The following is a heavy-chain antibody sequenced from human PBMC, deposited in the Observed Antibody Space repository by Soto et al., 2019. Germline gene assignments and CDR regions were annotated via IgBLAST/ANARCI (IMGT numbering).Heavy chain of an antibody. Sequence: PSETLSLTCTVSGGSITNYYWSWIRQPPGKGLEWIGYIYYSGRTNYNPALKSRVTISVDTSKSQFSLKLSSVTAADTAVYYCAKDSGYNYGYFRWFDPWGQGTLVTVSS. CDR2: IYYSGRT. CDR3: AKDSGYNYGYFRWFDP. D-gene: IGHD5-18*01. CDR1: GGSITNYY. V-gene: IGHV4-59*01. J-gene: IGHJ5*02.